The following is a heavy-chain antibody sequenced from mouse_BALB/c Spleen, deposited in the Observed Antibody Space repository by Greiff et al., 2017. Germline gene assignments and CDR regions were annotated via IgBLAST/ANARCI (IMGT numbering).Heavy chain of an antibody. CDR3: ARSTMITGWFAY. D-gene: IGHD2-4*01. Sequence: DVKLVESGGGLVKPGGSLKLSCAASGFTFSSYTMSWVRQTPEKRLEWVATISSGGGNTYYPDSVKGRFTISRDNAKNNLYLQMSSLRSEDTALYYCARSTMITGWFAYWGQGTLVTVSA. V-gene: IGHV5-9*03. CDR2: ISSGGGNT. CDR1: GFTFSSYT. J-gene: IGHJ3*01.